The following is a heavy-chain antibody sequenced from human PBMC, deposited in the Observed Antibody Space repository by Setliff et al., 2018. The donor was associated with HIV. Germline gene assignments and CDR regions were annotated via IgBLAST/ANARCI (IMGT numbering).Heavy chain of an antibody. CDR1: SESIVSYY. D-gene: IGHD1-1*01. CDR2: IHTSGRT. Sequence: SETLSLTCAVSSESIVSYYWNWIRQPPGRGLEWIGYIHTSGRTKYNPSLKSRLTILVDTSKKQFSLRQTSVTAADTAVYYCSRAAYDAVDWLDPWGQGTLVTVSS. CDR3: SRAAYDAVDWLDP. J-gene: IGHJ5*02. V-gene: IGHV4-4*08.